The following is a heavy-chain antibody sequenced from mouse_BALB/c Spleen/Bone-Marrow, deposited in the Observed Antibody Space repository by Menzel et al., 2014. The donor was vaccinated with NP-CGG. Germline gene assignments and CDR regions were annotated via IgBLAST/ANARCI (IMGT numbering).Heavy chain of an antibody. Sequence: EVKLMESGGGLVQPGGSLRLSCATSGFTFTDYYMSWVRQPPGKALEWLGFIRNKANGYTTEYSASVKGRFTISRDNSQSILYLRMNTLRAEDSATYYCARDDAMDYWGQGTSVTVSS. CDR3: ARDDAMDY. J-gene: IGHJ4*01. V-gene: IGHV7-3*02. CDR2: IRNKANGYTT. CDR1: GFTFTDYY.